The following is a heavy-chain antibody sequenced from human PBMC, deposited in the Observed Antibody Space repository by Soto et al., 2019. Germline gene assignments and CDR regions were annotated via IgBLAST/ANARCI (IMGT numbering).Heavy chain of an antibody. J-gene: IGHJ6*04. V-gene: IGHV1-3*01. Sequence: QVQLLQSGAEVKRPGASLKVSCKPSGFRFNNYAIHWVRQAPGQRLEWMGWIHGGNAATKYSQKFQGRVTLSRDISTKTVYMDLSRLSSEDTSLYYCASSVTEYSYVRLDVWGAGTTVTVSS. CDR2: IHGGNAAT. CDR1: GFRFNNYA. D-gene: IGHD5-18*01. CDR3: ASSVTEYSYVRLDV.